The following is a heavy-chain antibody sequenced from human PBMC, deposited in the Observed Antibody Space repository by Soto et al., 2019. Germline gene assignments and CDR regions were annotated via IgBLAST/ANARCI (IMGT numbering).Heavy chain of an antibody. D-gene: IGHD1-20*01. CDR2: NNQSGST. Sequence: PSETLSLTCAVYGGSFSGYYWSWIRQPPGKGLEWIGENNQSGSTNYNPSLKRRVTISVDTSKNQFSLTLSSVTAADTAVYYCARGKHMLCITGTRFSQDLYYFVYWGPGTLVTVSS. CDR3: ARGKHMLCITGTRFSQDLYYFVY. J-gene: IGHJ4*02. V-gene: IGHV4-34*01. CDR1: GGSFSGYY.